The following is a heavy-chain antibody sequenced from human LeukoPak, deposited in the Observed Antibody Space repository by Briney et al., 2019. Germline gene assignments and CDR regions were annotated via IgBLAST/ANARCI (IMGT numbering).Heavy chain of an antibody. J-gene: IGHJ3*02. D-gene: IGHD3-22*01. CDR2: INSDGSST. CDR3: ASGLLGFGITMIVLHYFFDI. CDR1: GFTVSSNY. V-gene: IGHV3-74*01. Sequence: GGSLRLSCAASGFTVSSNYMSWVRQAPGKGLVWVSRINSDGSSTSYADSVKGRFTISRDNAKNTLYLQMNSLRAEDTAVYYCASGLLGFGITMIVLHYFFDIWGQGTMVTVSS.